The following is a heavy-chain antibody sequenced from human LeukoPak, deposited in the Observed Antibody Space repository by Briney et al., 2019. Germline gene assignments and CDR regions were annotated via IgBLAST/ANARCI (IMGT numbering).Heavy chain of an antibody. CDR1: GLSFSNYW. D-gene: IGHD1-26*01. V-gene: IGHV3-74*01. Sequence: PGGSLRLSCAASGLSFSNYWIHWVRQAPGKRLVWVSRINSDGSSTTYADSVKGRFAISRDNAKNTVYLQMESLRAEDTAVYFYARDGPWERVEFDLWGLGTLVTVSS. CDR2: INSDGSST. CDR3: ARDGPWERVEFDL. J-gene: IGHJ4*02.